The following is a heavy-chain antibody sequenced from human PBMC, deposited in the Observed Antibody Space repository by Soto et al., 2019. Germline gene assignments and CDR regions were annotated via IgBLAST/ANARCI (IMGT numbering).Heavy chain of an antibody. Sequence: ENLSLTCSVSAPAINTYSWTWIRQPAGKGLEWIGRIYTSASINYNPSLKGRVTLSVDTSTNQVSLRLASVTAADTAIYYCARDREAGYNFYYGMDVWGQGTTDTVS. V-gene: IGHV4-4*07. CDR2: IYTSASI. D-gene: IGHD6-19*01. CDR3: ARDREAGYNFYYGMDV. J-gene: IGHJ6*02. CDR1: APAINTYS.